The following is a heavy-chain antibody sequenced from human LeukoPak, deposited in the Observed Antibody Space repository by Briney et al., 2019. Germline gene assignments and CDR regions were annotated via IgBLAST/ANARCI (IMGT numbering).Heavy chain of an antibody. J-gene: IGHJ5*02. V-gene: IGHV4-34*01. CDR2: INHSGST. CDR1: GGSFSGYY. CDR3: ARGHLHYDFWSGYFNWFDP. D-gene: IGHD3-3*01. Sequence: SESLSLTCAVYGGSFSGYYWSWIRQPPGKGLEWIREINHSGSTNYNPSLKSRVTISVDTSKNQFSLKLSSVTAADTTVHYCARGHLHYDFWSGYFNWFDPWGQGTLVTVSS.